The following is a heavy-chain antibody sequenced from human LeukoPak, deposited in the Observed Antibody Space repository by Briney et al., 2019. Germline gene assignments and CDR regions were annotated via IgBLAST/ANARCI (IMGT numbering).Heavy chain of an antibody. V-gene: IGHV3-74*01. CDR3: ARGLNY. CDR2: INSDESRT. Sequence: GGSLRLSCVGSGFSFNTYWTYWVRQAPGKGLVWVSDINSDESRTNYADSVKGRFTISRDNAKNTLYLQMSSLRAEDTALYYCARGLNYWGQGTLVTVSS. CDR1: GFSFNTYW. J-gene: IGHJ4*02.